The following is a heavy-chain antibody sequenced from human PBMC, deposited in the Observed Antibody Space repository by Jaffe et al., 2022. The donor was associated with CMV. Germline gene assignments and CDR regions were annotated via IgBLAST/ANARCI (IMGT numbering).Heavy chain of an antibody. CDR1: GDSVSSNSAA. CDR2: TYYRSKWYN. J-gene: IGHJ3*02. V-gene: IGHV6-1*01. CDR3: VRWGADDSTGYGGAFDI. Sequence: QVQLQQSGPGLVKPSQTLSLTCVISGDSVSSNSAAWNWIRQSPSRGLEWLGRTYYRSKWYNDYAVSVKSRITINPDTSKNQFSLHVNSVTPEDTAVYYCVRWGADDSTGYGGAFDIWGQGILVTVSS. D-gene: IGHD3-22*01.